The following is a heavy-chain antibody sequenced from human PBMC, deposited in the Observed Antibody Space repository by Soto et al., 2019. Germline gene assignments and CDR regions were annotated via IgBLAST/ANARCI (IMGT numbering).Heavy chain of an antibody. Sequence: SETLSHTCTVSGGSISSYYWIWIRQPPGKGLEWIGYIYYSGSTNYNPSLKSRVTISVDTSKNQFSLKLSSVTAADTAVYYCARARFLEWLLFPAFDYWGQGALVTVSS. J-gene: IGHJ4*02. CDR2: IYYSGST. CDR3: ARARFLEWLLFPAFDY. D-gene: IGHD3-3*01. V-gene: IGHV4-59*01. CDR1: GGSISSYY.